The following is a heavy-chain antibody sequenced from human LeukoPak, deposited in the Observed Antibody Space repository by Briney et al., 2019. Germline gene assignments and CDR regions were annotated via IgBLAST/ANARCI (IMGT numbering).Heavy chain of an antibody. Sequence: SETLSLTCAVHGGSFSGYYWSWIRQPPGKGLEWIGEINHSGSTNYNPSLKSRVTISVDTSKNQFSLKLSSVTAADTAVYYCARGLRFLEPVGGQGTLVTVSS. CDR1: GGSFSGYY. V-gene: IGHV4-34*01. D-gene: IGHD3-3*01. CDR3: ARGLRFLEPV. J-gene: IGHJ4*02. CDR2: INHSGST.